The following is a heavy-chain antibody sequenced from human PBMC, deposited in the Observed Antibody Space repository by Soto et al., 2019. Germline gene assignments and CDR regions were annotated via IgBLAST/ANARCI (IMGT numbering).Heavy chain of an antibody. CDR1: GGSISSYY. D-gene: IGHD3-3*01. J-gene: IGHJ6*02. V-gene: IGHV4-59*01. CDR3: GRAPLITIFGVVIISGMDV. Sequence: SETLSLTCTVSGGSISSYYWSWIRQPPGKGLEWIGYIYYSGSTNYNPSLKSRVTISVDTSKNQFSLKLSSVTAADTAVYYCGRAPLITIFGVVIISGMDVWGQGTTVTVS. CDR2: IYYSGST.